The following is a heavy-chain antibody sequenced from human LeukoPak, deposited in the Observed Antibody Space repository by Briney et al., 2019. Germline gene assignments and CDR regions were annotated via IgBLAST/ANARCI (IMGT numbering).Heavy chain of an antibody. Sequence: GASVKVSCKVSGYTLTELSMHWVRQAPGKGLEWMGGFDPEDGETIYAQKFQGRVTMTEDTSTDTAYMELSSLRSEDTAMYYCATDGRKDQLLRSYYYYGMDVWGQGTTVTVSS. V-gene: IGHV1-24*01. CDR2: FDPEDGET. D-gene: IGHD2-2*01. J-gene: IGHJ6*02. CDR1: GYTLTELS. CDR3: ATDGRKDQLLRSYYYYGMDV.